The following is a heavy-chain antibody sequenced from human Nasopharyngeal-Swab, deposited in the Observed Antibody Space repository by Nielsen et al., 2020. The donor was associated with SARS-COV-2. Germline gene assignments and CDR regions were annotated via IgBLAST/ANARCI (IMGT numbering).Heavy chain of an antibody. CDR1: GGSISSSNW. D-gene: IGHD3-3*01. V-gene: IGHV4-4*02. CDR3: ARDSDTIFGVAIDY. J-gene: IGHJ4*02. CDR2: IYHSGST. Sequence: SETLSLTCAVSGGSISSSNWWSWVRQPPGKGLEWLGEIYHSGSTNYNPSLKSRVTISVDKSKNQFSPKLSSVTAVDTAVYYCARDSDTIFGVAIDYWGQGTLVTVSS.